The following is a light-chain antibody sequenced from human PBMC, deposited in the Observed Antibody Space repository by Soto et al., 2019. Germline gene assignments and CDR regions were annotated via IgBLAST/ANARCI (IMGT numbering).Light chain of an antibody. CDR2: EAS. Sequence: QSALTQPPSASGSPGQSVTISCTGISSDVATYIYVSWYQHHPGKAPKLIIYEASKRPSGVPDRFSGSKSGDTASLTVSGLQAEDEADYYCGSYAGGNNPYVFGTGTQLTVL. CDR1: SSDVATYIY. V-gene: IGLV2-8*01. J-gene: IGLJ1*01. CDR3: GSYAGGNNPYV.